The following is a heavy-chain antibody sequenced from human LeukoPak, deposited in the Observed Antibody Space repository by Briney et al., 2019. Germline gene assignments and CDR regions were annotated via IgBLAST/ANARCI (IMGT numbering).Heavy chain of an antibody. J-gene: IGHJ4*02. Sequence: GGSLRLSCAPSGFTFSSYSMNWVRQAPGKGLEWVSSISSSSSYIYYADSVKGRFTISRDNAKNSLYLQMNSLRAEDTAVYYCARDEWQQWLAIDYWGQGTLVTVSS. CDR3: ARDEWQQWLAIDY. CDR1: GFTFSSYS. CDR2: ISSSSSYI. D-gene: IGHD6-19*01. V-gene: IGHV3-21*01.